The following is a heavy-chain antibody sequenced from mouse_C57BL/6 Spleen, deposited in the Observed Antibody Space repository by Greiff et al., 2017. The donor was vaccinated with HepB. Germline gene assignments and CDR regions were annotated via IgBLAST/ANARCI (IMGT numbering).Heavy chain of an antibody. CDR1: GYTFTSYW. Sequence: VQLQQPGAELVRPGSSVKLSCKASGYTFTSYWMDWVKQRPGQGLEWIGNIYPSDSETHYNQKFKDKATLTVDKSSSTAYMQLSSLTSEDSAVYYCASRITTVVPPYFDYWGQGTTLTVSS. CDR3: ASRITTVVPPYFDY. CDR2: IYPSDSET. D-gene: IGHD1-1*01. V-gene: IGHV1-61*01. J-gene: IGHJ2*01.